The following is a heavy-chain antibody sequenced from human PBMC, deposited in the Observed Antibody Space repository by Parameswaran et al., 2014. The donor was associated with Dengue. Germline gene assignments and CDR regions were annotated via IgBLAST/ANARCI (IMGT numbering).Heavy chain of an antibody. CDR1: GFTFDDYA. V-gene: IGHV3-9*01. CDR3: AKDSALVANWYFDL. D-gene: IGHD6-6*01. CDR2: ISWNSGSI. Sequence: SLRLSCAASGFTFDDYAMHWVRQAPGKGLEWVSGISWNSGSIGYADSVKGRFTISRDNAKNSLYLQMNSLRAEDTALYYCAKDSALVANWYFDLWGRGTLVTVSS. J-gene: IGHJ2*01.